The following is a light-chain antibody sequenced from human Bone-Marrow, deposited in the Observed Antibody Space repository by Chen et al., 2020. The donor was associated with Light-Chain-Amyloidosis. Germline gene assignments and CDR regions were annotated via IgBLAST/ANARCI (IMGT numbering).Light chain of an antibody. Sequence: QSLLTQPPSASGTPGQAVNIACSGSGSNIGGHSVNWYQHLPGTAPQLVIFNNHKRPSGVPDRFYGSRAGTSASLAISGHQADDEGDYYCAAWDDSLRTYLFGGGTKLTVL. CDR3: AAWDDSLRTYL. J-gene: IGLJ3*02. CDR2: NNH. V-gene: IGLV1-44*01. CDR1: GSNIGGHS.